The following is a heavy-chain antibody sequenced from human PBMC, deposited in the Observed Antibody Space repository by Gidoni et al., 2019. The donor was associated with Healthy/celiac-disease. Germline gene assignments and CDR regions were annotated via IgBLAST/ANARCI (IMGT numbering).Heavy chain of an antibody. D-gene: IGHD5-12*01. V-gene: IGHV7-4-1*02. CDR1: GYTFTSYA. Sequence: QVQLVQSGSELKKPGASVKVSCKASGYTFTSYAMNWVRQAPGQGLEWMGWVNTNTGNPTYAQGFPGRFVFSLDTSVSTAYLQISSLKAEDTAVYYCARGYSGYDSPIGYYYYGMDVWGQGTTVSVSS. CDR3: ARGYSGYDSPIGYYYYGMDV. CDR2: VNTNTGNP. J-gene: IGHJ6*02.